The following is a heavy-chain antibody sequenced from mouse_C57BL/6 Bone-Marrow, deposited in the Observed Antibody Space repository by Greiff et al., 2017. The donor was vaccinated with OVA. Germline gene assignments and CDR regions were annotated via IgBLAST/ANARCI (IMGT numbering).Heavy chain of an antibody. J-gene: IGHJ1*03. Sequence: VQLLQSGAELVKPGASVKISCKASGYAFSSYWMNWVKQRPGKGLEWIGQIYPGDGDTNYNGKFKGKATLTADKSSSTAYMQLSSLTSEDAAVYVSERSGRLNWYFDVWGTGPTVTVSS. D-gene: IGHD3-1*01. V-gene: IGHV1-80*01. CDR2: IYPGDGDT. CDR1: GYAFSSYW. CDR3: ERSGRLNWYFDV.